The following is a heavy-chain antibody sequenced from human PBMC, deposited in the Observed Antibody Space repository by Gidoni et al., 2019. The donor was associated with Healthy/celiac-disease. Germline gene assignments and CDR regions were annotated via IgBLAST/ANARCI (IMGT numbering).Heavy chain of an antibody. D-gene: IGHD3-9*01. Sequence: QVQLVESGGGVVQPGRSLRLSCAASGFTFSRYGMHWVRQAPGKGLEWVAVIWYDGSNKYYADPVKGRFTISRDNSKNTLYLQMNSLRAEDTAVYYCARGYFDFPLSMDVWGQGTTVTVSS. CDR2: IWYDGSNK. J-gene: IGHJ6*02. CDR1: GFTFSRYG. CDR3: ARGYFDFPLSMDV. V-gene: IGHV3-33*01.